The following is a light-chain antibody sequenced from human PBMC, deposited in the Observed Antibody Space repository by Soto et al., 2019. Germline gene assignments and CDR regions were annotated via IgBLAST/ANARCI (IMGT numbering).Light chain of an antibody. V-gene: IGKV3-15*01. Sequence: RRSTQNKDTLSVSPGERATLSFRASQSVSINLAWYQQKPGQAPRLLIYGASSRATGIPARFSGSGSGTEFTLTISSLQSEDSAVYFCQQYNNWPRTFGQGTIVDIK. CDR2: GAS. J-gene: IGKJ1*01. CDR3: QQYNNWPRT. CDR1: QSVSIN.